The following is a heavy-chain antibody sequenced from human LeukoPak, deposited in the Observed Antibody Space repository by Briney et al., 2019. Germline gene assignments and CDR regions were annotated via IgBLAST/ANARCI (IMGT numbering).Heavy chain of an antibody. CDR2: IKQDGGEK. Sequence: GGSLRLSCAASGFTFSSYWMSWVRQAPGKGLEWVANIKQDGGEKYYVDSVKGRFTISRDNAKKSVYLQMNSLRSEDTAVYYCVRWAAAGTQSATLIDIWGQGTMVAVSS. D-gene: IGHD6-13*01. J-gene: IGHJ3*02. CDR3: VRWAAAGTQSATLIDI. V-gene: IGHV3-7*01. CDR1: GFTFSSYW.